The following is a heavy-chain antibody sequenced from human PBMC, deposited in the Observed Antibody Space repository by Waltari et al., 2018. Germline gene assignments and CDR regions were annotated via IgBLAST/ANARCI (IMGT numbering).Heavy chain of an antibody. Sequence: EVQLLESGGGLVQPGGSLRLSCAASGFPFSSYAMSWVRQAPGKGLEWVSAISGSGGSTYYAVSVKGRFTISRDNSKNTLYLQMNSLRAEDTAVYYCAKGYYYDSSGYEDYFDYWGQGTLVTVSS. D-gene: IGHD3-22*01. CDR3: AKGYYYDSSGYEDYFDY. V-gene: IGHV3-23*01. CDR1: GFPFSSYA. J-gene: IGHJ4*02. CDR2: ISGSGGST.